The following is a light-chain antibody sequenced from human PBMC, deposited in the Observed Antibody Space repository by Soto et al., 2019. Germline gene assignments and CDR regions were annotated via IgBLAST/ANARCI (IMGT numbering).Light chain of an antibody. CDR1: STDVGAYNY. V-gene: IGLV2-14*01. CDR3: NSYTTSYTYI. CDR2: GVS. J-gene: IGLJ1*01. Sequence: QSALTQPASVSGSPGQSITISCTGTSTDVGAYNYVSWYQQHPGKAPKLVIYGVSNRPSGVSSRFSGSKSGNTASLTISGLQAEDEADYYCNSYTTSYTYIFGTGTKVTVL.